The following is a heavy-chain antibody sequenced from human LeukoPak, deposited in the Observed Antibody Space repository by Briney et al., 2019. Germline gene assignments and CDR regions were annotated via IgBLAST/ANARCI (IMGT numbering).Heavy chain of an antibody. V-gene: IGHV3-30*18. D-gene: IGHD2-8*02. J-gene: IGHJ4*02. CDR1: GFTFSIYG. Sequence: GKSLRLSCAASGFTFSIYGMHWVRQAPGKGLEWVGVISYEGNNKDYAESVKGRFTISRGNSKNTLYLQMNSLRGEDTAVYYCAKDLVDRGNHLYYFDYWGQGTLVTVSS. CDR3: AKDLVDRGNHLYYFDY. CDR2: ISYEGNNK.